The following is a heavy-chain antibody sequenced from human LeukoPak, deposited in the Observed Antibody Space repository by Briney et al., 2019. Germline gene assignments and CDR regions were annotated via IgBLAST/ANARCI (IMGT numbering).Heavy chain of an antibody. Sequence: SETLSLTCAVYGGSFSGYYWSWIRQPPGKGLEWIGEINHSGSTNYNPSLKSRVTISVDTSKNQFSLKMSSVTAADTAVYYCARARDGHINNWFDPWGQGTLVIVSS. D-gene: IGHD5-24*01. CDR3: ARARDGHINNWFDP. CDR2: INHSGST. J-gene: IGHJ5*02. V-gene: IGHV4-34*01. CDR1: GGSFSGYY.